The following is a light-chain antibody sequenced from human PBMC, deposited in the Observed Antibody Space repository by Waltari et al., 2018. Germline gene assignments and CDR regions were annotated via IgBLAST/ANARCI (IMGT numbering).Light chain of an antibody. CDR2: GAS. Sequence: DLQLTQPPSSLSASVGDTVTISCRARHGIRDDLGWYQQKPGKAPKRLIYGASNLQSGVPSRFSGSGSWTDFTLTIFSLQPEDFATYFCLQYNTYPLTFGGGTKVEI. V-gene: IGKV1-17*01. J-gene: IGKJ4*01. CDR1: HGIRDD. CDR3: LQYNTYPLT.